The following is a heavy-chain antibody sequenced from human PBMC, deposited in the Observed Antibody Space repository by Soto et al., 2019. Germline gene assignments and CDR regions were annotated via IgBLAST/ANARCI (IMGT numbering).Heavy chain of an antibody. CDR3: ARESDYDSSIDY. Sequence: SVKVSCKASGYTFTSYGISWVRQAPGQGLEWMGRIIPILGIANYAQKFQGRVTITADKSTSTAYMELSSLRSEDTAVYYCARESDYDSSIDYWGQGTLVTVSS. CDR1: GYTFTSYG. V-gene: IGHV1-69*04. J-gene: IGHJ4*02. D-gene: IGHD3-22*01. CDR2: IIPILGIA.